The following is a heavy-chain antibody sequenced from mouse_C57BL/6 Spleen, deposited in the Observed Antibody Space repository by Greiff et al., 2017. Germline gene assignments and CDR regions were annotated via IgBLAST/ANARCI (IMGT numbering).Heavy chain of an antibody. D-gene: IGHD2-5*01. Sequence: QVQLKEPGAELVRPGTSVKLSCKASGYTFTSYWMHWVKQRPGQGLEWIGVIDPSDSYTNYNPKFKGKATLTVDTSSSTAYMQLSSLTSEDSAVYYCAYYSNYFDYWGQGTTLTVSS. CDR3: AYYSNYFDY. V-gene: IGHV1-59*01. CDR2: IDPSDSYT. CDR1: GYTFTSYW. J-gene: IGHJ2*01.